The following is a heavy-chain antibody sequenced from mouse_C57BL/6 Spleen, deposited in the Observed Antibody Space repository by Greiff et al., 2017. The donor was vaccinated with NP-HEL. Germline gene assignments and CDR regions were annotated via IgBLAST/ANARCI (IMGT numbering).Heavy chain of an antibody. CDR1: GYTFTDYE. CDR2: IDPETGGT. Sequence: QVQLQQSGAELVRPGASVTLSCKASGYTFTDYEMHWVKQTPVHGLEWIGAIDPETGGTAYNQKFKGKAILTADKSSSAAYMERRSRTSEDSAVYYCTRRGYYGSSSFDYWGQGTTLTVSS. J-gene: IGHJ2*01. V-gene: IGHV1-15*01. D-gene: IGHD1-1*01. CDR3: TRRGYYGSSSFDY.